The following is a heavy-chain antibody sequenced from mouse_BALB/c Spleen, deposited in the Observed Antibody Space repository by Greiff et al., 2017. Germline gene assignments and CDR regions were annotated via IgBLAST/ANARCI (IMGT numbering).Heavy chain of an antibody. CDR3: ARDRYDVGDYAMDY. Sequence: VQLKESGPGLVKPSQSLSLTCTVTGYSITSDYAWNWIRQFPGNKLEWMGYISYSGSTSYNPSLKSRISITRDTSKNQFFLQLNSVTTEDTATYYCARDRYDVGDYAMDYWGQGTSVTVSS. D-gene: IGHD2-14*01. J-gene: IGHJ4*01. CDR2: ISYSGST. V-gene: IGHV3-2*02. CDR1: GYSITSDYA.